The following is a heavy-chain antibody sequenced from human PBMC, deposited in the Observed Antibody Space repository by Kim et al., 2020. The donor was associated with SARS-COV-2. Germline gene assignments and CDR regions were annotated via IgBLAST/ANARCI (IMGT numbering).Heavy chain of an antibody. V-gene: IGHV3-48*02. Sequence: GGSLRLSCAASGFTFSSYSMNWVRQAPGKGLEWVSYISSSSSTIYYADSVNGRFTISRDNAKNSLYLQMNSLRDEDTAVYYCAREVTRLLLRTVYYYYGMDVWGQGTTVTVSS. J-gene: IGHJ6*02. D-gene: IGHD1-26*01. CDR1: GFTFSSYS. CDR2: ISSSSSTI. CDR3: AREVTRLLLRTVYYYYGMDV.